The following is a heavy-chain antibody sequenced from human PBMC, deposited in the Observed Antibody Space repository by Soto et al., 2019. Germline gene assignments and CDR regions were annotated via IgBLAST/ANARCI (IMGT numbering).Heavy chain of an antibody. CDR3: TTDLKWSWGDD. V-gene: IGHV3-15*07. Sequence: EVQLVESGGGLVKPGGSLRLSCVVSGLTFRDAWVNWVRQAPGEGLEWVGRIRGTTNGGTTDYAAPVKGRFTISRDDSKNTVYLQSNSLKVEDTAIYHCTTDLKWSWGDDWGQGTLVSVSS. D-gene: IGHD2-15*01. J-gene: IGHJ4*02. CDR2: IRGTTNGGTT. CDR1: GLTFRDAW.